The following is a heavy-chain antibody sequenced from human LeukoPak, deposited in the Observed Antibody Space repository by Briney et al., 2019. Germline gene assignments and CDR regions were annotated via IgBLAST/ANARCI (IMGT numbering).Heavy chain of an antibody. J-gene: IGHJ4*02. CDR1: GFTFSSYG. CDR3: ARDRGSSGYYGESFDY. D-gene: IGHD3-22*01. V-gene: IGHV3-48*02. Sequence: GGSLRLSCAASGFTFSSYGMNWVRQAPGKGLEWVSHIGSSSSTIYHADSVKGRFTISRDNAKNSLYLQMNSLRDEDTAVYYCARDRGSSGYYGESFDYWGQGTLVTVSS. CDR2: IGSSSSTI.